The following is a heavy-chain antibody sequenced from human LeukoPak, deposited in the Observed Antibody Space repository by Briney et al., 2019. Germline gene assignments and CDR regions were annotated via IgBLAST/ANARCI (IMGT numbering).Heavy chain of an antibody. D-gene: IGHD2-8*01. CDR1: GGSISSYY. CDR2: IYYSGST. Sequence: PSETLSLTCTVSGGSISSYYWSWIRQPPGKGLEWIGYIYYSGSTNYNPSLKSRVTISVDTSKNQFSLKLSSVTAADTAVYYCARERMGCTNGVCYSYYYYMDVWGKGTTVTVSS. CDR3: ARERMGCTNGVCYSYYYYMDV. V-gene: IGHV4-59*01. J-gene: IGHJ6*03.